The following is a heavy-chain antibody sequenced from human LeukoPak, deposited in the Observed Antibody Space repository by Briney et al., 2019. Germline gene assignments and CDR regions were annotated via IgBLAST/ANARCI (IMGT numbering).Heavy chain of an antibody. D-gene: IGHD6-19*01. Sequence: GGSLRLSCAASGFTFSSYWMHWVRQAPGKGLVWVSRINSDGSSTSYADSVKGRFTISRGNAKNTLYLQMNSLRAEDTAVYYCARSKVAGTNYFDYWGQGTLVTVSS. CDR2: INSDGSST. CDR1: GFTFSSYW. J-gene: IGHJ4*02. CDR3: ARSKVAGTNYFDY. V-gene: IGHV3-74*01.